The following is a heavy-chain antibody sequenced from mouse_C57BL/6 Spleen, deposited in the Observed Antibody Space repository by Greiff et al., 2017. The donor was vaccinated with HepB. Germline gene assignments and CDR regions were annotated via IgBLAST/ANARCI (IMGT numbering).Heavy chain of an antibody. CDR3: ARSSKTPYYAMDY. V-gene: IGHV1-64*01. J-gene: IGHJ4*01. D-gene: IGHD1-3*01. CDR1: GYTFTSYW. CDR2: IHPNSGST. Sequence: QVQLQQPGAELVKPGASVKLSCKASGYTFTSYWMHWVKQRPGQGLEWIGMIHPNSGSTNYNEKFKSKATLTVDKSSSPAYMQLSSLTSEDSAVYYCARSSKTPYYAMDYWGQGTSVTVSS.